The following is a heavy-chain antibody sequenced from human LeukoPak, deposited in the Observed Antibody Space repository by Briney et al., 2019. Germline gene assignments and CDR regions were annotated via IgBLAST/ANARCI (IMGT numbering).Heavy chain of an antibody. J-gene: IGHJ3*02. D-gene: IGHD2-15*01. V-gene: IGHV1-8*01. Sequence: ASVKVSCKASGYTFTGYDINWVRQATGQGLEWMGWMNPNSGNTGYAQKFQGRVTMTRNTSISTAYMELSSLRSEDTAVYYCARVLLTDRVDAFDIWGQGTMVTVSS. CDR2: MNPNSGNT. CDR1: GYTFTGYD. CDR3: ARVLLTDRVDAFDI.